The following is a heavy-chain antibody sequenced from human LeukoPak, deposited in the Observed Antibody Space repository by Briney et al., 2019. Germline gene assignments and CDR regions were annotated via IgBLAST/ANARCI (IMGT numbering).Heavy chain of an antibody. J-gene: IGHJ6*03. CDR1: GYTLTELS. CDR2: FDPGDGET. Sequence: ASVKVSCKVSGYTLTELSMHWVRQAPGKGLEWMGGFDPGDGETIYAQKFQGRVTMTEDTSTDTAYMELSSLRSEDTAVYYCATTGSGNYYYYYMDVWGKGTTVTVSS. D-gene: IGHD3-10*01. CDR3: ATTGSGNYYYYYMDV. V-gene: IGHV1-24*01.